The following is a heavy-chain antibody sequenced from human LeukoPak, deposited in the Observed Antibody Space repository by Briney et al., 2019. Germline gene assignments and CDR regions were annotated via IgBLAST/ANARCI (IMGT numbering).Heavy chain of an antibody. Sequence: GGSLRLSRTASGFTFSNFGMHWVRQVPGKGVEWVAVISFDGRSTNYGDSVKGRFTFSRDNSKNTVYLEMNTLRAEDTAVYYCAKDRGMRQVWNWFDACGQGTLVTVSS. D-gene: IGHD1-1*01. CDR1: GFTFSNFG. CDR2: ISFDGRST. J-gene: IGHJ5*02. CDR3: AKDRGMRQVWNWFDA. V-gene: IGHV3-30*18.